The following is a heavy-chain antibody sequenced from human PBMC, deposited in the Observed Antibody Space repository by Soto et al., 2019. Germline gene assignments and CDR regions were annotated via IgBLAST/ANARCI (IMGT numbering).Heavy chain of an antibody. Sequence: QVQLVESGGGLVKPGGSLRLSCAVFGFTFSDHYMSWIRQAPGKGLEWVSYISSRSTTIYYADSVKGRFTISRDNAKNPLYLQMNSLRVEDTAVYYCGGGGTPEQFDYWGQGTLVTVSS. J-gene: IGHJ4*02. D-gene: IGHD3-16*01. V-gene: IGHV3-11*01. CDR3: GGGGTPEQFDY. CDR2: ISSRSTTI. CDR1: GFTFSDHY.